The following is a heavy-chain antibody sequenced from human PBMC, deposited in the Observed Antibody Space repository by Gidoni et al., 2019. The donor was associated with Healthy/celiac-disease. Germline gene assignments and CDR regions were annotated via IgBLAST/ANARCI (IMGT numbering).Heavy chain of an antibody. J-gene: IGHJ6*03. CDR1: GYTFTSYG. D-gene: IGHD3-9*01. Sequence: QVQLVQSGAALKNPGASVKVSCKASGYTFTSYGISWVRQAPGQWLEWMGWISAYNGNTNYAQKLQGRVTMNTDTSTSTAYMELRSLRSDDTAVYYCARDRYFDWLPHYYHYYMDVWGKGTTVTVSS. CDR2: ISAYNGNT. CDR3: ARDRYFDWLPHYYHYYMDV. V-gene: IGHV1-18*01.